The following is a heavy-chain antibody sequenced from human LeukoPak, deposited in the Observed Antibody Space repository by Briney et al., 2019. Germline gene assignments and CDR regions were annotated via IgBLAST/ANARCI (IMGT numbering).Heavy chain of an antibody. Sequence: ASVKVSCKASGYTFTSYGISWVRQAPGQGLEWMGWISAYNGNTNYAQKLQGRVTMTTDTSTRTAYMELRSLRSGDTAVYYCASHDYGGNSGRAFDIWGQGTMVTVSP. CDR3: ASHDYGGNSGRAFDI. CDR1: GYTFTSYG. D-gene: IGHD4-23*01. J-gene: IGHJ3*02. V-gene: IGHV1-18*01. CDR2: ISAYNGNT.